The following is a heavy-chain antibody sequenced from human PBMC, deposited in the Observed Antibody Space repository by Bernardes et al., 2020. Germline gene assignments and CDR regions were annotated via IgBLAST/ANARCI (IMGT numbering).Heavy chain of an antibody. V-gene: IGHV3-7*03. D-gene: IGHD6-13*01. CDR1: GFIFSSYC. CDR3: ARGQYSSSWYDYYYYMDV. Sequence: GGSLRLSCAACGFIFSSYCVSWVRRAPGKGLEWVANIKQDGSEKYYVDSVKGRFTISRDNAKNSLYLQMNSLRAEDTAVYYCARGQYSSSWYDYYYYMDVWGKGTTVTVSS. CDR2: IKQDGSEK. J-gene: IGHJ6*03.